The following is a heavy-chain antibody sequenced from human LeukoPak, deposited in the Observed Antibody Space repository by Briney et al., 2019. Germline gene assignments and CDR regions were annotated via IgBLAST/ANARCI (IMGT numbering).Heavy chain of an antibody. CDR3: ARDYYQYYYDSSGYYHHDAFDI. J-gene: IGHJ3*02. Sequence: SGGSLRLSCAASGFTFSSYSTNWVRQAPRKGLEWVSYISSSSSTIYYADSVKGRFTISRDNAKNSLYLQMNSLRAEDTAVYYCARDYYQYYYDSSGYYHHDAFDIWGQGTMVTVSS. V-gene: IGHV3-48*01. CDR2: ISSSSSTI. CDR1: GFTFSSYS. D-gene: IGHD3-22*01.